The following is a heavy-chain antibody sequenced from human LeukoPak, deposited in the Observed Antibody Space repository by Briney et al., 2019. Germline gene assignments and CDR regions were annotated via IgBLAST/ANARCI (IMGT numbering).Heavy chain of an antibody. D-gene: IGHD1-26*01. CDR3: ARDWEGSGSGCYYYYMDV. V-gene: IGHV4-61*02. Sequence: SQTLSLTCTVSGGSISSGGYYWSWIRQPAGKGLEWIGRIYTSGSTNYNPSLKSRVTISVDTSKNQFSLKLSSVTAADTAVYYCARDWEGSGSGCYYYYMDVWGKGTTVTVSS. CDR2: IYTSGST. CDR1: GGSISSGGYY. J-gene: IGHJ6*03.